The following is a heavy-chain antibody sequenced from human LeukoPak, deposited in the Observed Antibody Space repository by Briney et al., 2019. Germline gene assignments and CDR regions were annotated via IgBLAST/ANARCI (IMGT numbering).Heavy chain of an antibody. CDR3: ARLGYYYGMDV. J-gene: IGHJ6*02. Sequence: SETLSHTCTVSGGSISSYYWSWIRQPPGKGLEWIGYIYYSGSTNYNPSLKSRVTISVDTSKNQFSLKLSSVTAADTAVYYCARLGYYYGMDVWGQGTTVTVSS. CDR2: IYYSGST. CDR1: GGSISSYY. V-gene: IGHV4-59*08.